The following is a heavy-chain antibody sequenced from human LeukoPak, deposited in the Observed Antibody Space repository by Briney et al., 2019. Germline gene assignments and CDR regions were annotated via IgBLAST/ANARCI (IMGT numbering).Heavy chain of an antibody. J-gene: IGHJ4*02. D-gene: IGHD2/OR15-2a*01. Sequence: WGSLRLSCAASGFTVSSNYMSWVRQAPGKGLEWVSIIYSGGSTFYADSVKGRFTISRDNSKNTLYLQMNSLRAQDTAVYYCARANSLGYWGQGTLVTVSS. CDR1: GFTVSSNY. CDR2: IYSGGST. V-gene: IGHV3-53*01. CDR3: ARANSLGY.